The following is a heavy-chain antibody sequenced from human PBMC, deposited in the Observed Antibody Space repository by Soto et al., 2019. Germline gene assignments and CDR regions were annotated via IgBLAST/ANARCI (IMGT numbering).Heavy chain of an antibody. CDR1: GGSFSGYY. CDR2: INHSGST. J-gene: IGHJ4*02. V-gene: IGHV4-34*01. Sequence: QVQLQQWGAGLLKPSETLSLTCAVYGGSFSGYYWSWIRQPPGKGLEWIGEINHSGSTNYNRSLTSRVTISVDTSKNQFSLKLSSVTAADTAVYYCARGWGRISDYWGQGALVAVSS. D-gene: IGHD7-27*01. CDR3: ARGWGRISDY.